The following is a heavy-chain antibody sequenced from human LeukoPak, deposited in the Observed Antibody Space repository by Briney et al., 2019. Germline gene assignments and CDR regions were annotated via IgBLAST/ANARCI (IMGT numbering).Heavy chain of an antibody. CDR1: GFTFRSYA. CDR3: AKDSPLVVYPSGWSSNSFDH. V-gene: IGHV3-23*01. Sequence: GGSLRLSCAASGFTFRSYAMSWVRQAPGKGLEWVSTVTGGGGTTYYADSVKGRFAISRDNSKNTVYLQLNSLRADDTAVYYCAKDSPLVVYPSGWSSNSFDHWGQGTLVTVSS. CDR2: VTGGGGTT. D-gene: IGHD6-19*01. J-gene: IGHJ4*02.